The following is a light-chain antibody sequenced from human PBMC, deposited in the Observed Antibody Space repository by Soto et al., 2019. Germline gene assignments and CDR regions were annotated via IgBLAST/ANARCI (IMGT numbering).Light chain of an antibody. Sequence: QSALTQPASVSGSPGQSITISCTGTSSDDGGYNYVSWYQQHPGKAPKLMIYEVSNRPSGVSNRFSGSKSGNTASLTISGLQAEDEADYYCSSYTSSSTLESVFGTGTKVTVL. CDR2: EVS. CDR1: SSDDGGYNY. J-gene: IGLJ1*01. V-gene: IGLV2-14*01. CDR3: SSYTSSSTLESV.